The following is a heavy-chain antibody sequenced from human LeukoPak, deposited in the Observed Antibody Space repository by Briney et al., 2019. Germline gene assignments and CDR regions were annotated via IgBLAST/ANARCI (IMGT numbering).Heavy chain of an antibody. V-gene: IGHV1-2*02. Sequence: ASVKVSCKPSGYIFTCYYIHWVRQAPGQGLEWMGCINPNSGGTNYAQKFQGRVTMTRDTSISTAYMELSRLRSDDTAVYYCARDGYSSSWYGYYYYMDVWGKGTTVTVSS. J-gene: IGHJ6*03. CDR2: INPNSGGT. CDR1: GYIFTCYY. CDR3: ARDGYSSSWYGYYYYMDV. D-gene: IGHD6-13*01.